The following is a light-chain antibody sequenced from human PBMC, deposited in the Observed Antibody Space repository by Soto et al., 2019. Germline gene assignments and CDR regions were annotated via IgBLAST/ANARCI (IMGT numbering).Light chain of an antibody. CDR2: GSY. CDR3: QQYNNWPQT. Sequence: EIVLTQSPATLSLSPGERATLSCRASQSVSSYLAWYQQKPGQAPRLLIYGSYTRATAIPARFSGSGSGTEFTLTISSLQSEDFAVYYCQQYNNWPQTFGQGTKVDIK. V-gene: IGKV3-15*01. CDR1: QSVSSY. J-gene: IGKJ1*01.